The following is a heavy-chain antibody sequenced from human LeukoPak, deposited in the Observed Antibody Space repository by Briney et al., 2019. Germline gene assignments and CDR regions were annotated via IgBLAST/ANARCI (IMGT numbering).Heavy chain of an antibody. J-gene: IGHJ4*02. D-gene: IGHD6-19*01. CDR3: AQQWLVLGAFDY. CDR2: TSGSGGST. V-gene: IGHV3-23*01. CDR1: GFTFSSYA. Sequence: GGSLRLSCAASGFTFSSYAMSWVRQAPGKGLEWVSATSGSGGSTYYADSVKGRFTISRDNSKNTLYLQMNSLRAEDTAVYYCAQQWLVLGAFDYWGQGTLVTVSS.